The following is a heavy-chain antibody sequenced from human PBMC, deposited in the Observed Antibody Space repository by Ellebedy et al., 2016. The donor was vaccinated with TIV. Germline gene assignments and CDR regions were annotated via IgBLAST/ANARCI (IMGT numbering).Heavy chain of an antibody. CDR3: ASSRMATITLCDY. CDR1: GGTFSSYA. D-gene: IGHD5-24*01. Sequence: SVKVSXXASGGTFSSYAISWVRQAPGQGLEWMGGIIPIFGTANYAQKFQGRVTITADESTSTAYMELSSLRSEDTAVYYCASSRMATITLCDYWGQGTLVTVSS. V-gene: IGHV1-69*13. J-gene: IGHJ4*02. CDR2: IIPIFGTA.